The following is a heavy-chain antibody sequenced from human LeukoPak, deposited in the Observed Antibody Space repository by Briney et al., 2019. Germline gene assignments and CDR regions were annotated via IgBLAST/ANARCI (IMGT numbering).Heavy chain of an antibody. V-gene: IGHV3-23*01. CDR1: GFTFSSYA. D-gene: IGHD3-22*01. CDR3: AKETMIVVVIPGDAFDI. CDR2: ISGSGGST. Sequence: GGSLRLSCAASGFTFSSYAVSWVRQAPGKGLEWVSAISGSGGSTYYADSVKGRFTISRDNSKNTLYLQMNSLRAEDTAVYYCAKETMIVVVIPGDAFDIWGQGTMVTVSS. J-gene: IGHJ3*02.